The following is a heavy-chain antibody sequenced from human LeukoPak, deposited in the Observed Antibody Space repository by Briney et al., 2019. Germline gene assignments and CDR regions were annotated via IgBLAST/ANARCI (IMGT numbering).Heavy chain of an antibody. CDR1: GFTFDDYA. CDR2: ISWNSGSI. D-gene: IGHD6-19*01. CDR3: AKGGVYHSSGWSSFDY. J-gene: IGHJ4*02. Sequence: GGSLRLSCAASGFTFDDYAMHWVRQAPGKGLEWVSGISWNSGSIGYADSVKGRFTISRDNSKNTLYLQMNSLRAEDTAVYYCAKGGVYHSSGWSSFDYWGQGTLVTVSS. V-gene: IGHV3-9*01.